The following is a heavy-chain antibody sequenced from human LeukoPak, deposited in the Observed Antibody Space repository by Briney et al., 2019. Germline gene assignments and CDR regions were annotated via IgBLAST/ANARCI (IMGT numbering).Heavy chain of an antibody. Sequence: SESLSLTCAVSGGSISSGDFPWSWIRQPPGKGLEWLGFIFHTVHTSYNPSLKSRVTISVDMSKNRRSLRLTSVTAADTAVYYCARGFYGAGSHFDYWGQGKLVSVSS. V-gene: IGHV4-30-2*01. CDR1: GGSISSGDFP. CDR3: ARGFYGAGSHFDY. D-gene: IGHD3-10*01. J-gene: IGHJ4*02. CDR2: IFHTVHT.